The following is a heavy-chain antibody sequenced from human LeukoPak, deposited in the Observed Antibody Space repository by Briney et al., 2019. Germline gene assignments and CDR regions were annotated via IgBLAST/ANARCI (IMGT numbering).Heavy chain of an antibody. J-gene: IGHJ6*03. CDR2: IYYSGDT. D-gene: IGHD3-10*01. V-gene: IGHV4-39*01. Sequence: SETLSLTCTVSGDSVSSSSYYWGWIRQPPGKGLVWMGSIYYSGDTYHIPSLKRRITIFVDTSKNQFPLNLRTVTAADTAVYYCARILWFGELGRGYSYYMDVWGKGNTVTVSS. CDR3: ARILWFGELGRGYSYYMDV. CDR1: GDSVSSSSYY.